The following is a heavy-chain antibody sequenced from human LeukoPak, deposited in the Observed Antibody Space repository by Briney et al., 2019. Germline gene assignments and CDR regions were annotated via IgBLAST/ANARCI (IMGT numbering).Heavy chain of an antibody. Sequence: ASVKVSCKASGYTFTDCYMHWVRQAPGQGLEWMGWINPNSGGANYARKFQGRVTMTRDTSISTAFLEVSRLRSDDTAVYYCARGLGTVTTLNYYVADWGQGTLVTVSS. CDR3: ARGLGTVTTLNYYVAD. CDR2: INPNSGGA. V-gene: IGHV1-2*02. CDR1: GYTFTDCY. J-gene: IGHJ4*02. D-gene: IGHD4-17*01.